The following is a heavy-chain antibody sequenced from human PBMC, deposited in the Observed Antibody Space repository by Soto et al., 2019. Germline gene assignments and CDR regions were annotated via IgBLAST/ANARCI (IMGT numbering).Heavy chain of an antibody. CDR3: ARNPRPLWYFDY. Sequence: QVQLVQSGAEVKKPGASVKVSCKASGYTFIGYYIHWVRQAPGQGLEWMGRINPNSGEVTYGETFQGRVTMTRDTSNNTAYMELSRLRSADTAVYCWARNPRPLWYFDYWGQGTLVTVSS. D-gene: IGHD6-6*01. V-gene: IGHV1-2*06. CDR1: GYTFIGYY. CDR2: INPNSGEV. J-gene: IGHJ4*02.